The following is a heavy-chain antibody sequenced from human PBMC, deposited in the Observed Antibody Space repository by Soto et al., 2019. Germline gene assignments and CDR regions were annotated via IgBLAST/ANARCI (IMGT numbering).Heavy chain of an antibody. Sequence: QVHLVQSVVEVKTPGASVKVSCQASGYTFFTYDISWVRLAPGQGLEWMGWIITYSGDTKYAQKFQGRVTMTTDTAKTTAYLDLRSLRSDDTAVYYCARHHGPTTSENWFDPWGQGTLVTVSS. CDR3: ARHHGPTTSENWFDP. D-gene: IGHD5-12*01. CDR2: IITYSGDT. CDR1: GYTFFTYD. V-gene: IGHV1-18*01. J-gene: IGHJ5*02.